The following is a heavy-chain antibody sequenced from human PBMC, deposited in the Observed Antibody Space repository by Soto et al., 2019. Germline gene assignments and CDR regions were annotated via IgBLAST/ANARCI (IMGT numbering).Heavy chain of an antibody. Sequence: EVQLVETGGGLIQPGGSLRLSCAASGFTVSSNYMSWVRQAPGKGLEWVSVIYSGGSTYYADSVKGRFTISRDNSKNTLYLQMNSLSAEDTAVYYCARDQRITMVRGVISYYGMDVWGQGTTVTVSS. D-gene: IGHD3-10*01. CDR2: IYSGGST. V-gene: IGHV3-53*02. CDR1: GFTVSSNY. CDR3: ARDQRITMVRGVISYYGMDV. J-gene: IGHJ6*02.